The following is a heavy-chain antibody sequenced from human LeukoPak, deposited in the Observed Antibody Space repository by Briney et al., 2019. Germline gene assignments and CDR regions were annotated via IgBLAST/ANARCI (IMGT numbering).Heavy chain of an antibody. CDR3: TTEDNGYV. Sequence: GRSLRLSCAASGFTFSNYAISYDGSDKYYADSVKGRFTISRDNSKNTLYLQMNNLRVEDTAVYYCTTEDNGYVWGKGTTVTVSS. J-gene: IGHJ6*04. D-gene: IGHD5-12*01. CDR1: GFTFSNYA. CDR2: SYDGSDK. V-gene: IGHV3-30*01.